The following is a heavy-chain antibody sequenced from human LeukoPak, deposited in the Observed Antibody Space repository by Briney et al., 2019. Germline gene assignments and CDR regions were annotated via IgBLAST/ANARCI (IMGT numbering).Heavy chain of an antibody. V-gene: IGHV4-38-2*02. CDR3: ARTYYDFWSGYYDYMDV. D-gene: IGHD3-3*01. J-gene: IGHJ6*03. CDR2: IYHSGST. CDR1: GYSVSSGYY. Sequence: SETLSLTCTVSGYSVSSGYYWGWIRQPPGKGLEWIGSIYHSGSTYYNPSLKSRVTMSVDTSKNQFSLKLSSVTAADTAVYYCARTYYDFWSGYYDYMDVWGKGTTVTVSS.